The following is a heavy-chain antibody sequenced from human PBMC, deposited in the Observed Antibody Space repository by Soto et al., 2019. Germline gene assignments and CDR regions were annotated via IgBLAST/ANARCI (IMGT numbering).Heavy chain of an antibody. V-gene: IGHV3-48*01. D-gene: IGHD3-10*01. CDR2: ISSSSSTI. CDR1: GFTFSSYS. CDR3: ARDSVYYGSGSYLSDAFDI. Sequence: GGSLRLSCAASGFTFSSYSMNWVRQAPGKGLEWVSYISSSSSTIYYADSVKGRFTISRDNAKNSLYLQMNSLRAEDTAVYYCARDSVYYGSGSYLSDAFDIWGQGTMVTVSS. J-gene: IGHJ3*02.